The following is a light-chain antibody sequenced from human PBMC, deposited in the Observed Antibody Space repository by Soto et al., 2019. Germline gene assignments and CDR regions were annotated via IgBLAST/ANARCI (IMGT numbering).Light chain of an antibody. CDR3: QQYSSYSGT. CDR2: DAS. CDR1: QSISSW. V-gene: IGKV1-5*01. J-gene: IGKJ1*01. Sequence: DIPMTQSPSTLSASVGDRVTITCRASQSISSWLAWYQQKPGKAPNLLIYDASSLNSGVPSRFSGSGSGTEFTLTINSLQPDDFATYYCQQYSSYSGTFGQGNKVEMK.